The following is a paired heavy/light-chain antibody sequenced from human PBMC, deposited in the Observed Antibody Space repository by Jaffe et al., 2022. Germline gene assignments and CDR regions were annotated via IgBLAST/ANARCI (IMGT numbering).Heavy chain of an antibody. CDR2: IKEDGTSS. CDR3: ARDSGSGWIPFDY. CDR1: GFTFSNYW. Sequence: EVQVVESGGSLVQPGGSLRLSCAASGFTFSNYWMSWVRQAPGKGLEWVASIKEDGTSSYHVDSVKGRFTISRDNAQNTLYLHMNSLRVDDTAVYYCARDSGSGWIPFDYWGQGTLVAVSS. J-gene: IGHJ4*02. D-gene: IGHD6-19*01. V-gene: IGHV3-7*01.
Light chain of an antibody. CDR2: TND. J-gene: IGLJ3*02. CDR3: AVWDNSLHAWL. Sequence: QSVLTQPPSASGTPGQRVTISCSGNSSNIGINSVNWFQQRPGTAPKLLINTNDQRPSGVPDRVSGSRSGTSASLAISGLQSEDEADYYCAVWDNSLHAWLFGGGTKLTVL. CDR1: SSNIGINS. V-gene: IGLV1-44*01.